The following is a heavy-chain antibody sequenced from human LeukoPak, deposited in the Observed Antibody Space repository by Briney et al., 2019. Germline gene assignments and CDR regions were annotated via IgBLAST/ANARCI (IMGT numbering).Heavy chain of an antibody. V-gene: IGHV3-66*02. D-gene: IGHD5-18*01. CDR3: ARDRYSYGFALDC. Sequence: GGSLRLSCAASGFTVSNNYMTWVRQAPGKGLEWVSVFHSGGSTYYADSVKGRFTISRDSSKNTLSLQMNSLRAEDSAVYYCARDRYSYGFALDCWGQGTLVTVSS. J-gene: IGHJ4*02. CDR2: FHSGGST. CDR1: GFTVSNNY.